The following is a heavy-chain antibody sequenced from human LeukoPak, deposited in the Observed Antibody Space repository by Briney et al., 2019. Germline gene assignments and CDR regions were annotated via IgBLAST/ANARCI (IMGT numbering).Heavy chain of an antibody. CDR1: GFTFSSYA. V-gene: IGHV3-30-3*01. Sequence: GGSLRLSCAASGFTFSSYAIHWVRQAPGKGLEWVAVISYDGSNKYYADSVKGRFTISRDNSKNTLYLQMNGLRAEDTAVYYCATHKGSGWYVGYWGQGTLVTVSS. CDR3: ATHKGSGWYVGY. J-gene: IGHJ4*02. CDR2: ISYDGSNK. D-gene: IGHD6-19*01.